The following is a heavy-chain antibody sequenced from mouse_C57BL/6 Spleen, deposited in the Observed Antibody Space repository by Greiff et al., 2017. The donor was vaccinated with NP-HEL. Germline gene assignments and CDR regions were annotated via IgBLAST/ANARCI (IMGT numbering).Heavy chain of an antibody. CDR1: GYSFTDYN. CDR2: INPNYGTT. J-gene: IGHJ1*03. D-gene: IGHD1-1*01. V-gene: IGHV1-39*01. CDR3: ARKDYGSSYWYFDV. Sequence: EVQLQQSGPELVKPGASVKISCKASGYSFTDYNMNWVKQSNGKSLEWIGVINPNYGTTSYNQKFKGKATLTVDQSSSTAYMQLNSLTAEDSAVYYCARKDYGSSYWYFDVWGTGTTVTVSS.